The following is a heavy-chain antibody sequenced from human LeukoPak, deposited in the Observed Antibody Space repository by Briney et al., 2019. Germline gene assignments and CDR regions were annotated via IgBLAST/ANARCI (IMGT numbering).Heavy chain of an antibody. CDR1: GASIDSYY. Sequence: PSETLSLTCTISGASIDSYYWSWIRQPPGKGLEWIGEINHGGSTNYSPSLKSRVTISVDTSKNQFSLKLSSVTAADTAVYYCARYGGSYGYYYYYMDVWGKGTTVTVSS. D-gene: IGHD1-26*01. CDR2: INHGGST. CDR3: ARYGGSYGYYYYYMDV. J-gene: IGHJ6*03. V-gene: IGHV4-34*01.